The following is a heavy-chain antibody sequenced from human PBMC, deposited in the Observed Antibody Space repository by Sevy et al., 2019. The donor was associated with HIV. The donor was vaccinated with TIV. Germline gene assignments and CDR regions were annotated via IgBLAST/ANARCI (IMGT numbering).Heavy chain of an antibody. CDR3: STDPIRQLVVTDGKDV. CDR1: GFSFSHAW. CDR2: IKSKPDGGTT. J-gene: IGHJ6*02. Sequence: GGSLRLSCAASGFSFSHAWMTWVRQAPGKGLEWVGRIKSKPDGGTTDYGAPVKGRFTISRDDSKNTLYLQMNSLKTEDTRIYYCSTDPIRQLVVTDGKDVWGQGTTVTVSS. D-gene: IGHD2-21*02. V-gene: IGHV3-15*01.